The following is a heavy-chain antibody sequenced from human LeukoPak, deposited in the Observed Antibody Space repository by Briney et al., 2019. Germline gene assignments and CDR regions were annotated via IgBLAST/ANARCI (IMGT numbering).Heavy chain of an antibody. D-gene: IGHD3-10*01. J-gene: IGHJ6*02. CDR1: GFTFSNYA. Sequence: PGGSLRLSCAASGFTFSNYAMSWVRQAPGKGLEWVSAILGSGGSTYYADSVKGRFTVSRDNAKNSLYLQMNSLRVEDTAVYYCAKTYGSLYYYGMDVWGQGTTVTVSS. CDR3: AKTYGSLYYYGMDV. V-gene: IGHV3-23*01. CDR2: ILGSGGST.